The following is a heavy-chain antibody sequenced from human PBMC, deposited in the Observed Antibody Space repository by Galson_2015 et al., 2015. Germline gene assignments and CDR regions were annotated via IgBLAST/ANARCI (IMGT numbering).Heavy chain of an antibody. CDR2: IWYDGSEK. CDR1: GFIFSHYG. D-gene: IGHD3-16*01. J-gene: IGHJ2*01. V-gene: IGHV3-33*01. CDR3: ARYYGSAPGYFEL. Sequence: SLRLSCAASGFIFSHYGMHWVRQAPGKGLEWVAVIWYDGSEKYYADSVKGRFTISRDNSKNTLYLQMNSLRVEDTAVMYCARYYGSAPGYFELWGRGTLVTVSS.